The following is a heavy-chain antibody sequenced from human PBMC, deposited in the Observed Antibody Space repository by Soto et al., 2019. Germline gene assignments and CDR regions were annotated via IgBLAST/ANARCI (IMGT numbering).Heavy chain of an antibody. Sequence: GGSLRLSCAASGFTFEDYVMYWVRQAPGKGLEWVSGISWNSGSIGYADSVKGRFTISRDNAKNSLYLQMNSLRAEDTALYYCAKDIFSSSWYHDYWGQGTLVTVSS. CDR1: GFTFEDYV. CDR2: ISWNSGSI. CDR3: AKDIFSSSWYHDY. D-gene: IGHD6-13*01. V-gene: IGHV3-9*01. J-gene: IGHJ4*02.